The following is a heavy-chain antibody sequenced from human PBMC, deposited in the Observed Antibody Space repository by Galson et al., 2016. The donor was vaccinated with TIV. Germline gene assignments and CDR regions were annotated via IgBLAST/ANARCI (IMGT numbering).Heavy chain of an antibody. Sequence: SLRLSCAASGFTFASYGMNWVRQAPGKGLGWVSSISRDSSDIYYAEPLNGRLTISRDNAKKSLYLDFNSLRADDTAVYYCARDSSGYFALDSWGQGTLVTVSS. D-gene: IGHD3-22*01. CDR1: GFTFASYG. V-gene: IGHV3-21*01. CDR2: ISRDSSDI. CDR3: ARDSSGYFALDS. J-gene: IGHJ4*02.